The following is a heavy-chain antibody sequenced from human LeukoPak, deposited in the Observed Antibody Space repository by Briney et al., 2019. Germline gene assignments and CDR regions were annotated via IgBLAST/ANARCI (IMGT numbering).Heavy chain of an antibody. J-gene: IGHJ4*02. CDR1: GYTFTGYY. D-gene: IGHD5-18*01. V-gene: IGHV1-2*02. Sequence: ASVKVSCKASGYTFTGYYMHWVRQAPGQGLEWMGWINPNSGGTNYAQKFQGRVTMTRDTSISTAYMELSRLRSNDTAVYYCARMNYGYRISPFDYWGQGTLVTVSS. CDR2: INPNSGGT. CDR3: ARMNYGYRISPFDY.